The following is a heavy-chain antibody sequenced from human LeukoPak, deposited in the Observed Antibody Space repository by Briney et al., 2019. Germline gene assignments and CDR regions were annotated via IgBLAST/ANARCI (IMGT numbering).Heavy chain of an antibody. CDR1: GFTFSSYA. Sequence: PGGSLRLSCAASGFTFSSYAMSWVRQAPGKGLEWVAVISYDGSNKYYADSVKGRFTISRDNSKNTLYLQMNSLRAEDTAVYYCAKDLVGYCSGGSCSGMDVWGQGTTVTVSS. CDR2: ISYDGSNK. D-gene: IGHD2-15*01. CDR3: AKDLVGYCSGGSCSGMDV. V-gene: IGHV3-30*18. J-gene: IGHJ6*02.